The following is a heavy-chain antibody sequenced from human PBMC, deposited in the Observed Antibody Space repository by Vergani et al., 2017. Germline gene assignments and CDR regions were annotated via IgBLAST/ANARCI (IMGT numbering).Heavy chain of an antibody. CDR3: VRGGTFDWLST. CDR1: GYYFTDYY. V-gene: IGHV1-2*02. D-gene: IGHD3-9*01. CDR2: ITPQNGGT. J-gene: IGHJ5*02. Sequence: QVQLVQSGAEVKKPGAAVKVSCKASGYYFTDYYLHWVRQAPGQGLEWMGRITPQNGGTQYAEKFKGRVTMTRDTSITTAYMELTSLTSDDTAVYYCVRGGTFDWLSTWGQGTLVTVSS.